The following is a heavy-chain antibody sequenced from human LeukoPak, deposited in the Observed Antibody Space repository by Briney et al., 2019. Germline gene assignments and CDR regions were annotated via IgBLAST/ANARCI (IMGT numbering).Heavy chain of an antibody. V-gene: IGHV3-30*18. Sequence: PGGSLRLSCAASGFTFSSYGMHWVRQAPGKGLEWVAVISYDGSNKYYADSVKGRFTISRDNSKNTLYLQMNSLRAEDTAVYYCAKDPHVGTLWSGYPSDYWGQGTLVTVSS. CDR2: ISYDGSNK. CDR3: AKDPHVGTLWSGYPSDY. J-gene: IGHJ4*02. D-gene: IGHD3-3*01. CDR1: GFTFSSYG.